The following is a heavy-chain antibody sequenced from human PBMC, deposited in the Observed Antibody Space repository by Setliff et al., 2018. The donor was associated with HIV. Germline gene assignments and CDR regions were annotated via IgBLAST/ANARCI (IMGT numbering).Heavy chain of an antibody. Sequence: GGSLRLSCAASGFTFSSYSMNWVRQAPGKGLEWVSFISSSSSYIYYADSVKGRFTISRDNAKNSLYLQMNSLRAEDTAVYYCARAASRYGSGSFYFDYWGQGTLVTVSS. V-gene: IGHV3-21*01. J-gene: IGHJ4*02. CDR3: ARAASRYGSGSFYFDY. D-gene: IGHD3-10*01. CDR2: ISSSSSYI. CDR1: GFTFSSYS.